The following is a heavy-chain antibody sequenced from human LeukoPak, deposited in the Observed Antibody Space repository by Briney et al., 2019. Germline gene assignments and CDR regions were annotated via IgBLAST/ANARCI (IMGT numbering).Heavy chain of an antibody. CDR1: GYTFTGYY. CDR2: INPNSGGT. Sequence: ASVKVSCKASGYTFTGYYMHWVRQAPGQGLEWMGWINPNSGGTNYAQKFQGRVTMTRDTSISTAYMELSRLSSDDTAVYYCARVGSYYVDVIDYWGQGTLVTVSS. V-gene: IGHV1-2*02. CDR3: ARVGSYYVDVIDY. J-gene: IGHJ4*02. D-gene: IGHD1-26*01.